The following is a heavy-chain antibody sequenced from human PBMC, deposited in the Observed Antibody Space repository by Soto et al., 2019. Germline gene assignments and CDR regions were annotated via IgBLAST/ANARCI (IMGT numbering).Heavy chain of an antibody. V-gene: IGHV3-33*01. CDR3: AREIRYFDWFLFFGMDV. J-gene: IGHJ6*02. CDR2: IWYDGSNK. Sequence: GGSLRLSCAASGFTFSSYGMHWVRQAPGKGLEWVAVIWYDGSNKYYADSVKGRFTISRDNSKNTLYLQMNSLRAEDTAVYYCAREIRYFDWFLFFGMDVWGQGTTVTVSS. D-gene: IGHD3-9*01. CDR1: GFTFSSYG.